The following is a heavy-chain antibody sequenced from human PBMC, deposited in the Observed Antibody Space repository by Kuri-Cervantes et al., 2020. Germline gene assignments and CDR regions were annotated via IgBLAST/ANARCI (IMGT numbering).Heavy chain of an antibody. CDR3: AKDITRTFNSFDI. J-gene: IGHJ3*02. D-gene: IGHD1-14*01. Sequence: GGSLRLSCAASGFTVSSNYMSWVRQAPGKGLEWVSGISWNSGYIVYADSVKGRLTISRDNAKNSLYLQMNSLRAEDTALYYCAKDITRTFNSFDIWGQGTMVTVSS. V-gene: IGHV3-9*01. CDR1: GFTVSSNY. CDR2: ISWNSGYI.